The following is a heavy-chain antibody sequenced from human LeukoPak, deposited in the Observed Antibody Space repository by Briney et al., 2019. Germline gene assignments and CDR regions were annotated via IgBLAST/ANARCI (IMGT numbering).Heavy chain of an antibody. Sequence: PGRSLRLSCAASGFTFSSYAMHWVRQAPGKGLEWVAVISYDGSNKYYADSVKGRFTIPRDNSKNTLYLQMNSLRAEDTAVYYCSSAGPYSDWGKLPGWFDPWGQGTLVIVSS. D-gene: IGHD3-9*01. V-gene: IGHV3-30*04. J-gene: IGHJ5*02. CDR1: GFTFSSYA. CDR3: SSAGPYSDWGKLPGWFDP. CDR2: ISYDGSNK.